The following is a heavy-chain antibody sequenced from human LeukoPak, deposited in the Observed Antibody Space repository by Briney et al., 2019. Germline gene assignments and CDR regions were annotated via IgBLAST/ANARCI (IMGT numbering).Heavy chain of an antibody. CDR3: TRSSPLWFGELSNGFDY. V-gene: IGHV3-73*01. D-gene: IGHD3-10*01. CDR1: GFTFSGSA. J-gene: IGHJ4*02. CDR2: IRSKANSYAT. Sequence: PGGSLRLSCAASGFTFSGSAMHWVRQASGKGLEWVGRIRSKANSYATAYAASVKGRFTISRDDSKNTAYLQMNSLKTEDTAVYYCTRSSPLWFGELSNGFDYWGQGTLVTVSS.